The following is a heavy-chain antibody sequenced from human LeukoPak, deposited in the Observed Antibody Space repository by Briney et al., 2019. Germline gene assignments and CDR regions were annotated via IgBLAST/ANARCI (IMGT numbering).Heavy chain of an antibody. CDR3: AGGSEAARQRAPPKEGFDP. V-gene: IGHV3-11*04. CDR1: GFTFSDYY. Sequence: GGSLRLSCAASGFTFSDYYMSWIRQAPGKGLEWASYISSSGSTIYYADSVKGRFTISRDNAKNSLYLQMNSLRAEDTAVYYCAGGSEAARQRAPPKEGFDPWGQGTLVTVSS. CDR2: ISSSGSTI. D-gene: IGHD6-6*01. J-gene: IGHJ5*02.